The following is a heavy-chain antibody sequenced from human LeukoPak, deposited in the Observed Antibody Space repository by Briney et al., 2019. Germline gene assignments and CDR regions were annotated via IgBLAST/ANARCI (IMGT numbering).Heavy chain of an antibody. J-gene: IGHJ6*02. CDR2: ISWNSGSI. Sequence: PGGSLRLSCAASGFTFDDYAMHWVRQAPGKGQEWVSGISWNSGSIGYADSVKGRFTISRDNAKNSLYLQMNSLRAEDTALYYCAKEKPYYGMDVWGQGTTVTVSS. CDR3: AKEKPYYGMDV. CDR1: GFTFDDYA. V-gene: IGHV3-9*01.